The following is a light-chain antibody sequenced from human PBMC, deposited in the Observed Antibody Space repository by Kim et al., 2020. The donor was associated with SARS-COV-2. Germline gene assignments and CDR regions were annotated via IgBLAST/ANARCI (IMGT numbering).Light chain of an antibody. V-gene: IGLV2-14*04. CDR2: DVS. J-gene: IGLJ3*02. CDR1: SSDVGGYNY. Sequence: PGQSITISCTGTSSDVGGYNYGAWYQQHPGKAPKLMIYDVSKRPSGVSTRFSGSKSGNTASLTISGLQAEDEADYYCSSYTSSSRVFGGGTQLTVL. CDR3: SSYTSSSRV.